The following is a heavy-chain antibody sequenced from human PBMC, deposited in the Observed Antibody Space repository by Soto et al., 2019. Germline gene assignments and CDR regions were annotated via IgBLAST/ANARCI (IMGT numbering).Heavy chain of an antibody. CDR1: GFTFSSYA. Sequence: GGSLRLSCAASGFTFSSYAMHWVRQAPGKGLEWVAVISYDGSNKYYADSVKGRFTISRDNSKNTLYLQVNSLRAEDTAVYYCARDFEGYCSSTSCYKYYYYGMDVWGQGTTVTVSS. CDR2: ISYDGSNK. CDR3: ARDFEGYCSSTSCYKYYYYGMDV. V-gene: IGHV3-30-3*01. J-gene: IGHJ6*02. D-gene: IGHD2-2*02.